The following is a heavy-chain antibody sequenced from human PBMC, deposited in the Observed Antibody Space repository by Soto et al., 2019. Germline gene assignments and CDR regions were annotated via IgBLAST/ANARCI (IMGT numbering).Heavy chain of an antibody. J-gene: IGHJ4*02. V-gene: IGHV3-23*01. CDR3: AKPMYSSGPAN. CDR2: ISGSGGST. D-gene: IGHD6-19*01. CDR1: GFTFSNAW. Sequence: PGGSLRLSCAASGFTFSNAWINWVRQAPGKGLEWVSAISGSGGSTYYADSVKGRFTISRDNSKNTLYLQMNSLRAEDTAVYYCAKPMYSSGPANWGQGTLVTVSS.